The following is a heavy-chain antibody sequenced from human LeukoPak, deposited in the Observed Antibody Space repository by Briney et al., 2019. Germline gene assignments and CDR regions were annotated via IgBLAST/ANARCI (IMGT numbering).Heavy chain of an antibody. Sequence: ASVKVSCKASGYTFTGYYMHWVRQAPGQGLEWMGWINPNSGGTNYAQKFQGRVTMTRDTSISTAYMELSRLRSDDTAVYYCARCGSGSYYRPDYWGQGTLVTVSS. V-gene: IGHV1-2*02. J-gene: IGHJ4*02. CDR1: GYTFTGYY. CDR2: INPNSGGT. CDR3: ARCGSGSYYRPDY. D-gene: IGHD3-10*01.